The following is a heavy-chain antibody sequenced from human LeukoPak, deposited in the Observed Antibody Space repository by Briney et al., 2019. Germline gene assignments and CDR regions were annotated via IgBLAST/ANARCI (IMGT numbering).Heavy chain of an antibody. Sequence: PGGSLRLSCAASGFTFRDYYMSWIRQAPGKGLEWVSYISSSGITMNYADSVKGRFTISRDNAKNSLYLQMNSLTAEDTAVYFCATVGRSYRPGHWGQGALITVSS. CDR2: ISSSGITM. D-gene: IGHD3-16*02. CDR3: ATVGRSYRPGH. V-gene: IGHV3-11*04. CDR1: GFTFRDYY. J-gene: IGHJ4*02.